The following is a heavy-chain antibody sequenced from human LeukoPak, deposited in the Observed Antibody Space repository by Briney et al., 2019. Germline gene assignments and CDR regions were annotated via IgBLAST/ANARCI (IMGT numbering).Heavy chain of an antibody. D-gene: IGHD2-15*01. Sequence: SETLSLTCTVSGVSISSYYWSWIRQAAGKGLEWIGRINTSGNTNYNPSLKSRVSLSVDTSKNQFSLKLSSVTAADMAVYYCARIYCDGGGCYWFDPWGQGTLVTVSS. J-gene: IGHJ5*02. CDR1: GVSISSYY. V-gene: IGHV4-4*07. CDR2: INTSGNT. CDR3: ARIYCDGGGCYWFDP.